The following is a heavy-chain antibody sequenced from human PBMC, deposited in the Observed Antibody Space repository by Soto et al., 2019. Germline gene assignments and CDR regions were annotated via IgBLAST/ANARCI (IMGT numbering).Heavy chain of an antibody. CDR3: ARGGALEYSSSSWDY. V-gene: IGHV1-3*01. CDR2: INAGNGNT. CDR1: GYTFTSYA. Sequence: ASVKVSCKASGYTFTSYAMHWVCQAPGQRLEWMGWINAGNGNTKYSQKFQVRVTITRDTSASTAYMELRRLRSEDMAVYYCARGGALEYSSSSWDYWGQGTLVTVSS. D-gene: IGHD6-6*01. J-gene: IGHJ4*02.